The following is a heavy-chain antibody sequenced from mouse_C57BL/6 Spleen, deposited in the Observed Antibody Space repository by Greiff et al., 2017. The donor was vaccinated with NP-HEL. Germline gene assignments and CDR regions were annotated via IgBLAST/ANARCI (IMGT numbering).Heavy chain of an antibody. Sequence: EVQVVESGGGLVQPGGSLKLSCAASGFTFSDYYMYWVRQTPEKRLEWVAYISNGGGSTYYPDTVKGRFTISRDNAKNTLYLQMSRLKSEDTAMYYCASDGYSFAYWGQGTLVTVSA. V-gene: IGHV5-12*01. CDR1: GFTFSDYY. CDR2: ISNGGGST. D-gene: IGHD2-3*01. J-gene: IGHJ3*01. CDR3: ASDGYSFAY.